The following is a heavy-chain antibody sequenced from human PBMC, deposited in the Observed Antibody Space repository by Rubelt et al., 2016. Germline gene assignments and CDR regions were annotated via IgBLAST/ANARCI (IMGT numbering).Heavy chain of an antibody. CDR2: MNPNSGNT. CDR3: ARDGVGFDY. CDR1: GGTFSSYA. V-gene: IGHV1-8*02. J-gene: IGHJ4*02. Sequence: QVQLVQSGAEVKKPGASVKVSCKASGGTFSSYAISWVRQAPGQGLEWMGWMNPNSGNTGYAQKFQGRVTMTRNTSISTAYMELSSLKSEDTAVYYWARDGVGFDYWGQGTLVTVSS. D-gene: IGHD1-26*01.